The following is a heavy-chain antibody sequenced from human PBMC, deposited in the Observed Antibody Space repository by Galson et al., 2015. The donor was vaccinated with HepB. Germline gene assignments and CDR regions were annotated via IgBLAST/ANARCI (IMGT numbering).Heavy chain of an antibody. CDR3: AREGPYCTSVPCYMDYFDF. V-gene: IGHV4-34*01. CDR1: GGSFSGYF. Sequence: SETLSLTCAVHGGSFSGYFWSWIRQPPGKGLEWIGEISHRGSTNYNPSLKSRVTMSLDTSKNQFSLNLNSVTAADTAVYYCAREGPYCTSVPCYMDYFDFWGQGTLVTVSS. D-gene: IGHD2-8*01. J-gene: IGHJ4*02. CDR2: ISHRGST.